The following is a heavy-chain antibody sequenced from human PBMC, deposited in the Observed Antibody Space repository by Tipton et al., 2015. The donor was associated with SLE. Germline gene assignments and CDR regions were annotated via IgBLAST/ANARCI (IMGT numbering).Heavy chain of an antibody. CDR3: ARVLGSRYCTNGVCTSPSYFYSYMDV. D-gene: IGHD2-8*01. Sequence: TLSLTCSVSGASISSHYWTWIRQPPGKGLEWIGYISDSGITNYNPSLKSRVAISIDTSKNQFSLNLSSVTAADTALYYCARVLGSRYCTNGVCTSPSYFYSYMDVWGRGTSVTVSS. V-gene: IGHV4-59*11. CDR2: ISDSGIT. J-gene: IGHJ6*03. CDR1: GASISSHY.